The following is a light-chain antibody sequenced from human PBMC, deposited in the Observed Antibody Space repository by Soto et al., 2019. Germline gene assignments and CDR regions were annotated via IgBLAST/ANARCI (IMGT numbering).Light chain of an antibody. CDR1: QSVSRN. Sequence: EIVMTQSPATLSVSPGERATLSCMASQSVSRNLAWYQQKPGQAPRLLIYGASTRATGIPARFSGSGSGTEFTLTISSLQSEDFAVYYCQQYNNWPLWTFGQGTKVEIK. CDR3: QQYNNWPLWT. V-gene: IGKV3-15*01. J-gene: IGKJ1*01. CDR2: GAS.